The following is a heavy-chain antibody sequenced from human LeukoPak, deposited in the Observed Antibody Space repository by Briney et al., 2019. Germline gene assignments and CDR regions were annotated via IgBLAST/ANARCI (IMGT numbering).Heavy chain of an antibody. Sequence: HSGGSLRLSCAASGFTFSNYAMHWVRQAPGKGLEWVAFISYDGTNKYYADSVKGRFTISRDNSKNTLYLQMNSLRAEDTAVYYCAKDFAVAGTQYYFDYWGQGTLVTVSS. J-gene: IGHJ4*02. V-gene: IGHV3-30*04. D-gene: IGHD6-19*01. CDR1: GFTFSNYA. CDR3: AKDFAVAGTQYYFDY. CDR2: ISYDGTNK.